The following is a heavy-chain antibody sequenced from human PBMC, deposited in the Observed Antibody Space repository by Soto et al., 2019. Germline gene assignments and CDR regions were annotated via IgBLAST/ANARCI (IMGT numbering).Heavy chain of an antibody. V-gene: IGHV3-7*03. J-gene: IGHJ4*02. CDR3: ARGTSHYYYAHVWD. Sequence: PGGSLRLFCGASGFTFSSYWMSWVSQAPGKALECVANIQHDGRETFYVDSVKGRFTISRDNSNNTLYLQMDRLGVEDTAVYYCARGTSHYYYAHVWDRGLGALVTVSS. D-gene: IGHD3-16*01. CDR2: IQHDGRET. CDR1: GFTFSSYW.